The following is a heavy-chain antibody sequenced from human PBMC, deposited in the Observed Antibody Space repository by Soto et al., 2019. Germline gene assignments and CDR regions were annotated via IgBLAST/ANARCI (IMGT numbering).Heavy chain of an antibody. Sequence: PSETLSLTCTVSGGSISSYYWSWIRQPPGKGLEWIGYIYYSGSTNYNPSLKSRVTISVDTSKNQFSLKLSSVTAADTAVYYCARHSPEMTTTPGIHNWFDPWGQGTLVTVSS. CDR2: IYYSGST. CDR1: GGSISSYY. J-gene: IGHJ5*02. D-gene: IGHD4-4*01. V-gene: IGHV4-59*08. CDR3: ARHSPEMTTTPGIHNWFDP.